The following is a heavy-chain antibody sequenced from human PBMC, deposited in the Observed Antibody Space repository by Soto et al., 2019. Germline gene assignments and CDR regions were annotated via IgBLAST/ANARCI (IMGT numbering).Heavy chain of an antibody. Sequence: GGSLRLSCAASGFTFSGSAMHWVRQASGKGLEWVGRIRSKANSYATAYAASVKGRFTISRDDSKNTAYLQMNSLKTEDTAVYYCTWIVGATPGSASVAYWGQGTLVTVSS. D-gene: IGHD1-26*01. V-gene: IGHV3-73*01. J-gene: IGHJ4*02. CDR3: TWIVGATPGSASVAY. CDR2: IRSKANSYAT. CDR1: GFTFSGSA.